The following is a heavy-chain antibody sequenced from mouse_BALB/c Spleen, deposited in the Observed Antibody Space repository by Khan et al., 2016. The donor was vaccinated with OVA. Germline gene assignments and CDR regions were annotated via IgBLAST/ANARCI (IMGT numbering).Heavy chain of an antibody. V-gene: IGHV5-6*01. CDR3: ASHLTGSFAY. D-gene: IGHD4-1*01. CDR2: ISSAGDYT. Sequence: EVELVESGGDLVRPGGSLKLSCSASGFTFSTYSMSWVRQTPDKRLEWVATISSAGDYTFFPHSVKGRFTISRDNARNTLYLQMSSLRSEDTAMYYCASHLTGSFAYWGQGTLVTVSA. CDR1: GFTFSTYS. J-gene: IGHJ3*01.